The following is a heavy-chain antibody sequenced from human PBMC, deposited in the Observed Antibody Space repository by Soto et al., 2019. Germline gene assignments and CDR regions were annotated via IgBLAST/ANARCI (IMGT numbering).Heavy chain of an antibody. Sequence: VPLVESGGGVVQPGRSLRLSCAASGFTFSSYAMHWVRQAPGKGLEWVAVISYDGSNKYYADSVKGRFTISRDNSNHTLYLQMNSLRAEDTAVYYCARGGGVLVPALRDAFDIWGQGTMVTVSS. J-gene: IGHJ3*02. CDR1: GFTFSSYA. CDR3: ARGGGVLVPALRDAFDI. D-gene: IGHD2-2*01. V-gene: IGHV3-30-3*01. CDR2: ISYDGSNK.